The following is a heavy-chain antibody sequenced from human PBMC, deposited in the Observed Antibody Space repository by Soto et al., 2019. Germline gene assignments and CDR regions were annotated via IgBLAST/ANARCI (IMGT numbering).Heavy chain of an antibody. V-gene: IGHV1-2*04. J-gene: IGHJ6*02. CDR1: GYTFTGYY. CDR2: INPNSGGT. D-gene: IGHD2-2*01. Sequence: QVQLVQSGAEVKKPGASVKVSCKASGYTFTGYYMHWVRQAPGQGLEWMGWINPNSGGTNYAQKFQGWVTMTRDTSFSTAYMELSRLRSDDTAVYYCARTHCISTSCYSPYYYYGMDVWGQGTTVTVSS. CDR3: ARTHCISTSCYSPYYYYGMDV.